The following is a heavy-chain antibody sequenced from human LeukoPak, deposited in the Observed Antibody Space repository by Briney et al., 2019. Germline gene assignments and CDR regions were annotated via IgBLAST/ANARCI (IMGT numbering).Heavy chain of an antibody. CDR3: AREFSSSWFDY. CDR2: INCNTGGT. Sequence: ASVQVSCKASGYTFTGHYMHWVRQAPGQGLEWMGWINCNTGGTDYAQNFQGWVRMTQDTSISTVYMELSRLRSDDTAVYYCAREFSSSWFDYWGQGTLVTVSS. V-gene: IGHV1-2*04. J-gene: IGHJ4*02. D-gene: IGHD3-22*01. CDR1: GYTFTGHY.